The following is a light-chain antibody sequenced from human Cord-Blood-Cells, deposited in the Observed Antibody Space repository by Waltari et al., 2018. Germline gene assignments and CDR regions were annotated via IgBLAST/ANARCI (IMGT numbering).Light chain of an antibody. CDR3: QQYNNWPRT. CDR1: QSVSSN. J-gene: IGKJ1*01. CDR2: GAS. Sequence: EIVMTQSPATLSVSPGERATLSCRASQSVSSNLAWYQHKTGQAPRLLLYGASTRATGIQARFSGGGSGTEFTLTISSLQSEDFAVYYCQQYNNWPRTFGQGTKVEIK. V-gene: IGKV3-15*01.